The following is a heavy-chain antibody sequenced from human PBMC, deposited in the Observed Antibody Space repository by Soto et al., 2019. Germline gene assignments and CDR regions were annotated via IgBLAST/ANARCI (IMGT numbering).Heavy chain of an antibody. V-gene: IGHV4-39*01. CDR2: IYYSGST. CDR3: ARQRTSVVTQAYFDV. CDR1: GGSISSGDYY. J-gene: IGHJ4*02. Sequence: SETLSLTCTVSGGSISSGDYYWSWIRQPPGKGLEWIGSIYYSGSTYNNPSPRSRVSMSIDTSKDQFSLKLKSVTAAETALYFCARQRTSVVTQAYFDVWGPGSLVTVSS. D-gene: IGHD2-21*02.